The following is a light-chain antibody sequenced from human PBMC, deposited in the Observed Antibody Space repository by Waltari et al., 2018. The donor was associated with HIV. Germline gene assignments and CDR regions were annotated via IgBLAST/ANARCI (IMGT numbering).Light chain of an antibody. CDR1: SGRIAINS. Sequence: NFILTQPHSLSESPGKTVTISCARSSGRIAINSVPWYQPRPGRAPTPVIYEDNQRPPGFPDRFSGSIDSSSNSASLTIYDLKTEDEADYYCQSYDSTNPCIFGTGTRVTVL. J-gene: IGLJ1*01. V-gene: IGLV6-57*03. CDR3: QSYDSTNPCI. CDR2: EDN.